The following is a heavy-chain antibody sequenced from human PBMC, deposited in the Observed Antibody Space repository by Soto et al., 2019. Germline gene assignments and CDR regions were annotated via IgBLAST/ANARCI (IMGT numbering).Heavy chain of an antibody. CDR2: ISDGGSA. V-gene: IGHV4-4*02. Sequence: QVQLQESGPRLVRPSGALSLTCSVSGASITSGHWWTWVRQSPGKGLEWIGEISDGGSAYSNTSLKSRVSLSVDKSQNQFSLRLTSVTAADTAIYYCTRSTHAMNGGSHYMALDDDLVTGMDVWGPGTTVTVSS. J-gene: IGHJ6*02. CDR3: TRSTHAMNGGSHYMALDDDLVTGMDV. D-gene: IGHD3-16*01. CDR1: GASITSGHW.